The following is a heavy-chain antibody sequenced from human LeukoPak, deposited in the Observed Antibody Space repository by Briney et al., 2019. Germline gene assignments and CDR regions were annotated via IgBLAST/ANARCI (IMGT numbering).Heavy chain of an antibody. J-gene: IGHJ4*02. CDR2: IYSSGST. D-gene: IGHD6-13*01. Sequence: PSETLSLTCTVSGDSISSSGYYWGWIRQPPGKGLEWIGSIYSSGSTYYNPSLKSRVTISLDTSKNQFSLKLSSVTAADTAVYYCARRPAAGTPKYYFDYWGQGTLVTVSS. CDR1: GDSISSSGYY. CDR3: ARRPAAGTPKYYFDY. V-gene: IGHV4-39*01.